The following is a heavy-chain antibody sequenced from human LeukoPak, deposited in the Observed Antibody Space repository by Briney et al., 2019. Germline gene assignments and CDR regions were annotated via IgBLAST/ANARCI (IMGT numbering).Heavy chain of an antibody. Sequence: PSETLSLTCAVYGGSFSGYYWSWLRQPAGKGLEWIGRIYTSGSTNYNPSLKSRVTMSVDTSKNQFSLKLSSVTAADTAVYYCAATMVRGVSDAFDIWGQGTMVTVSS. CDR1: GGSFSGYY. V-gene: IGHV4-59*10. J-gene: IGHJ3*02. D-gene: IGHD3-10*01. CDR3: AATMVRGVSDAFDI. CDR2: IYTSGST.